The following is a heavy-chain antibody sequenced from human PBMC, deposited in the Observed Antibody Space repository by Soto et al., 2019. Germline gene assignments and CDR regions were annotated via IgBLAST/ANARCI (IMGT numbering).Heavy chain of an antibody. Sequence: SETLSLTCTVSGGSISSGDYYWSWIRQPPGKGLEWIGHIYYSGRTYYKPSLKSRVTISLDTSKNQFSLKLTSVTAADTAVYYCARVGFTYGTASVWGQGTLVTVSS. V-gene: IGHV4-30-4*01. CDR2: IYYSGRT. CDR3: ARVGFTYGTASV. CDR1: GGSISSGDYY. D-gene: IGHD3-10*01. J-gene: IGHJ4*02.